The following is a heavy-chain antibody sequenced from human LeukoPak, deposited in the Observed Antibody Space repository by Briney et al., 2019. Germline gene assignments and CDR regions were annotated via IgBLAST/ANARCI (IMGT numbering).Heavy chain of an antibody. CDR2: IYHSGST. V-gene: IGHV4-30-2*01. CDR1: GGSISSGGYS. J-gene: IGHJ4*02. Sequence: ASQTLSLTCAVSGGSISSGGYSWSWIRQPPGKGLEWIGYIYHSGSTYYNPSLKSRVTISVDRSKNQFSLKLSSVTAADAAVYYCARAGVTTRTLDYWGQGTLVTVSS. D-gene: IGHD4-17*01. CDR3: ARAGVTTRTLDY.